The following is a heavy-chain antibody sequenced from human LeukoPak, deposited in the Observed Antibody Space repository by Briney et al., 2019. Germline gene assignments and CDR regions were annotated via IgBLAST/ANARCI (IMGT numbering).Heavy chain of an antibody. D-gene: IGHD6-19*01. Sequence: PGGSLRLSCAASGFTFRRNGMNWVRQAPGKGLEWVAVIWYDGSNKYYADSMKGRFAISRDNSENTLYLQMNSLRAEDTAVYYCAKDTDKWLVDAFDNWGQGTMVTVSS. CDR1: GFTFRRNG. CDR2: IWYDGSNK. J-gene: IGHJ3*02. CDR3: AKDTDKWLVDAFDN. V-gene: IGHV3-33*06.